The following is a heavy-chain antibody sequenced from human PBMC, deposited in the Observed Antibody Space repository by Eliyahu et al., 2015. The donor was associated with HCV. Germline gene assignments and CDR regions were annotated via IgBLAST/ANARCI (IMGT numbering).Heavy chain of an antibody. D-gene: IGHD3-3*01. J-gene: IGHJ3*01. CDR1: GFPFSAYA. Sequence: VQLLESGGTLVQPGGSLRLSCAASGFPFSAYAMGWVRQAPGKGLEXVSGISSADGVTSYADSVTGRFTISRDNSKNTLFLQMNNLRPEDTALYYCAKDPITTTTRITGAFDVWGQGTMVTVSS. V-gene: IGHV3-23*01. CDR3: AKDPITTTTRITGAFDV. CDR2: ISSADGVT.